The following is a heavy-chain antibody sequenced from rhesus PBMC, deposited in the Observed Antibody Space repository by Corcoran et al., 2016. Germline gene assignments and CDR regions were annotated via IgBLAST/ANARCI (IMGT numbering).Heavy chain of an antibody. CDR3: ARDRAGGFDY. V-gene: IGHV3-178*01. CDR1: GFTFSDYY. J-gene: IGHJ4*01. Sequence: EVQLVESGGGLAKPGGSLRLSCAASGFTFSDYYMDWVRQAPGKGLEWVSRISNGGNSTWYADSVKCRFIISRENAKNTLYLQMNSLRTEDTAVYYCARDRAGGFDYWGQGVLVTVSS. CDR2: ISNGGNST. D-gene: IGHD1-1*01.